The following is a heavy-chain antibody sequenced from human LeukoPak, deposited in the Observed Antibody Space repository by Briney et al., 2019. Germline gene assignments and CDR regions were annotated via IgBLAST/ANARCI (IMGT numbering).Heavy chain of an antibody. J-gene: IGHJ4*02. Sequence: GESLKISCQGSGYSFTSYWIGWVRQMPGKGLEWMGIIYPGDSDTRYSPSFQGQVTISADKPISTAYLQWSSLKASDTAMYYCARQSGAQYSSSSGVTGDYWGQGTLVTVSS. CDR3: ARQSGAQYSSSSGVTGDY. CDR1: GYSFTSYW. CDR2: IYPGDSDT. D-gene: IGHD6-6*01. V-gene: IGHV5-51*01.